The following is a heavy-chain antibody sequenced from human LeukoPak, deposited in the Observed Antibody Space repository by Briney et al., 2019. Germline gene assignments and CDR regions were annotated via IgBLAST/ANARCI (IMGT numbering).Heavy chain of an antibody. CDR2: MYYSGST. Sequence: SETLSLTCSVSGGSISSSSYYWGWIRQPPGKGLEWIGNMYYSGSTYCNPSLKSRVTISVDTSKNQFSLKLSSVTAADTAVYYCARLRLLPSPYYFDYWGQGTLVTVSS. D-gene: IGHD3-22*01. CDR1: GGSISSSSYY. V-gene: IGHV4-39*01. J-gene: IGHJ4*02. CDR3: ARLRLLPSPYYFDY.